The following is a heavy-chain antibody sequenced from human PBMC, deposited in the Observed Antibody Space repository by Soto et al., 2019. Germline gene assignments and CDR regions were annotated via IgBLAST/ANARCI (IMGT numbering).Heavy chain of an antibody. CDR1: GFTFSSYA. J-gene: IGHJ4*02. Sequence: QVQLVESGGGVVQPGRSLRLSCAASGFTFSSYAMHWVRQAPCKGLEWVAVISYDGSNKYYADSVKGRFTISRDNPKNTLYLQMNSLRAEDTAVYYCARTGSSGGWYFDYCGQGTLVTVSS. CDR3: ARTGSSGGWYFDY. D-gene: IGHD6-19*01. CDR2: ISYDGSNK. V-gene: IGHV3-30-3*01.